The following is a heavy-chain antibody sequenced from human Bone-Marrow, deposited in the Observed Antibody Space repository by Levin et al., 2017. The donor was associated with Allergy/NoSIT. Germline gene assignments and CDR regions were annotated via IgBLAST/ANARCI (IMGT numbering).Heavy chain of an antibody. CDR3: AKVRRGLDAFDI. CDR2: ISGSGSTT. D-gene: IGHD3/OR15-3a*01. V-gene: IGHV3-23*01. CDR1: GFVFSTFA. J-gene: IGHJ3*02. Sequence: GASVKVSCAASGFVFSTFAMSWVRQAPGKGLEWVSAISGSGSTTYYADSVKGRFTISRDNSKNTLYLQINSLRAEDTGVYYCAKVRRGLDAFDIWGQGTMVTVSS.